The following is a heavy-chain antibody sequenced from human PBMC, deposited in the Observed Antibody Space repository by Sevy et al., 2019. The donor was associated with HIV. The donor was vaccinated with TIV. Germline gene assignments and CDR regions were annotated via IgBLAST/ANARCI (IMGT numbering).Heavy chain of an antibody. CDR2: ISSGSNYI. CDR1: GFTFNKYN. D-gene: IGHD1-26*01. J-gene: IGHJ4*02. Sequence: GGSLRLSCAASGFTFNKYNMIWVRQAPGKGLEWVSFISSGSNYIYYADSVRGRLTTSRDNAKNSLYLQMNTLRAEDTAVYYCAREGSGGYWGQGTLVTVSS. V-gene: IGHV3-21*01. CDR3: AREGSGGY.